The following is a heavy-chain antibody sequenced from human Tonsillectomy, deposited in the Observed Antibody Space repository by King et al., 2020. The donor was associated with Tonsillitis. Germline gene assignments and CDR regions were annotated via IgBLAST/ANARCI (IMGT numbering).Heavy chain of an antibody. D-gene: IGHD3-10*01. J-gene: IGHJ6*02. V-gene: IGHV3-9*01. CDR3: AKVIGYYGSGKYYYGMDV. Sequence: VQLVESGGGLVQPGRSLRLSCAASGFTFDDYAMHWVRQAPGKGLEWVSGISWNSGSIGYADSVKGRFTISRDNAKNSLYLQMNSLRAEDTALYYCAKVIGYYGSGKYYYGMDVWGQGTTVTVSS. CDR1: GFTFDDYA. CDR2: ISWNSGSI.